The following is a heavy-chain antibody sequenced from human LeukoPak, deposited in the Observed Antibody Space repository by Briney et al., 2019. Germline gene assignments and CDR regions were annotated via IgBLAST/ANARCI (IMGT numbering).Heavy chain of an antibody. CDR3: ARLARGRFDP. V-gene: IGHV4-59*08. Sequence: SETLSLTCTVSGGSISSYYWSWIRQPPGKGLEWIGYIYYSGSTNYNPSLKSRVTRSVDTSKNQFSLKLSSVTAADTAVYYCARLARGRFDPWGQGTLVTVSS. J-gene: IGHJ5*02. D-gene: IGHD3-16*01. CDR2: IYYSGST. CDR1: GGSISSYY.